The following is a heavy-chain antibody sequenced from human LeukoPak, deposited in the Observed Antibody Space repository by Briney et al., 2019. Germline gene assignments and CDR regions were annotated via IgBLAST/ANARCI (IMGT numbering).Heavy chain of an antibody. CDR3: ARATGPRYCSGGSCPFDY. D-gene: IGHD2-15*01. J-gene: IGHJ4*02. Sequence: GASVKVFCKASGYTFTSYYTHWVRQAPGQGLEWMGIINPSGGSTSYAQKFQGRVTMTRDTSTSTVYMELSSLRSEDTAVYYCARATGPRYCSGGSCPFDYWGQGTLVTVSS. V-gene: IGHV1-46*01. CDR2: INPSGGST. CDR1: GYTFTSYY.